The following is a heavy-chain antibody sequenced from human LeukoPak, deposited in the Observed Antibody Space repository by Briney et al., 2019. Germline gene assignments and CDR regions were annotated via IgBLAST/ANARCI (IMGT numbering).Heavy chain of an antibody. V-gene: IGHV3-23*01. CDR1: GFTFSSYA. Sequence: PGGSLRLSCAASGFTFSSYAMSWVRQAPGKGLEWVSTISGSGDSTYFADSVKGRFTISRDNSKNTLYLQMNSLRAEDTAVYYCAKDAPSIIVVVTCYFDYWGQGTLVTVSS. CDR2: ISGSGDST. D-gene: IGHD2-21*02. J-gene: IGHJ4*02. CDR3: AKDAPSIIVVVTCYFDY.